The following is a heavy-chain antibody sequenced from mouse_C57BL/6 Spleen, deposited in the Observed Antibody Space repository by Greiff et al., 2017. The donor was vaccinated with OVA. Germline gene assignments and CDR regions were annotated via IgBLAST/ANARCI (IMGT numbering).Heavy chain of an antibody. CDR2: ISSGGSYT. J-gene: IGHJ2*01. CDR1: GFTFSSYG. D-gene: IGHD1-1*01. Sequence: EVKVVESGGDLVKPGGSLKLSCAASGFTFSSYGMSWVRQTPDQRLEWVATISSGGSYTYYPDSVKGRFTISRDNAKNTLYLQMSSLKSEDTAMYYCARHSYGSPYFDYWGQGTTLTVSS. V-gene: IGHV5-6*01. CDR3: ARHSYGSPYFDY.